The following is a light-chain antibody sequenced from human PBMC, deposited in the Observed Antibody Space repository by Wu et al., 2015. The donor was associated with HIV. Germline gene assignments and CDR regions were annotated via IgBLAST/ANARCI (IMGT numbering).Light chain of an antibody. Sequence: EIVLTQSPGTLSLSPGERATLLCRASQSISSSFLAWYQQRPGQAPRLLIYGASTRATGVPDRFSGSGSGTDFSLTISRLQPDVFAVYYCQQYGTSPLTFGAGTKVEIK. CDR1: QSISSSF. J-gene: IGKJ4*01. CDR2: GAS. CDR3: QQYGTSPLT. V-gene: IGKV3-20*01.